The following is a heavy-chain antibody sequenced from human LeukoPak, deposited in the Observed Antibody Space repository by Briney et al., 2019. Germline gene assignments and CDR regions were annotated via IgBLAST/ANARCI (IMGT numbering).Heavy chain of an antibody. J-gene: IGHJ4*02. CDR1: GHSFTSYW. CDR3: ARTSWFGVDY. CDR2: IDPSDSYT. V-gene: IGHV5-10-1*01. Sequence: GESLKISCKGSGHSFTSYWISWVRQMPGKGLEWMGRIDPSDSYTNYSPSFQGHVNISADKSISTAYLQWSSLTASDTAMYYCARTSWFGVDYWGQGTLVTVSS. D-gene: IGHD3-10*01.